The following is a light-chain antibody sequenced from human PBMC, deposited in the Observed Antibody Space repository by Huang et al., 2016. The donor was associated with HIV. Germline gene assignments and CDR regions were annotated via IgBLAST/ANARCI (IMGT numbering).Light chain of an antibody. V-gene: IGKV1-5*03. J-gene: IGKJ1*01. CDR3: QQYSSYSSWT. CDR2: KAS. Sequence: DIQMTQSPPTLSASVGDRVTITCRASQTVSDWLAWYQQKPGLAPSLLVYKASNLEDGSPSRFSGSGFGTEFTLTINSRQPDDSGSYYCQQYSSYSSWTFGQGTRVEI. CDR1: QTVSDW.